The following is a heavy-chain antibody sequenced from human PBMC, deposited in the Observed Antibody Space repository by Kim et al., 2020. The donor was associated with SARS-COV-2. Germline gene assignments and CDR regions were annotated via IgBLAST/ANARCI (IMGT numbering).Heavy chain of an antibody. CDR1: GYTFTNYG. CDR3: ARDTGSCSGGSCSYYFDY. J-gene: IGHJ4*02. D-gene: IGHD2-15*01. CDR2: ISAYNGNT. Sequence: ASVKVSCKASGYTFTNYGVSWVRQAPGQGLEWMGWISAYNGNTNYAQKLQGRVTMTTDTSTSTAYMELRSLRSDDTAVYYCARDTGSCSGGSCSYYFDYWGQGTLVTVSS. V-gene: IGHV1-18*04.